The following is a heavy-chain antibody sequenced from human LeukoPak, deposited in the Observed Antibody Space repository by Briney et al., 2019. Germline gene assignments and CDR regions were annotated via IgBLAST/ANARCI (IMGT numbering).Heavy chain of an antibody. Sequence: PSETLSLTCTVSGGSISYYYWTWIRQSPGKGLEWIGQIYYTGGTYYNPSLKRRVTISVDTSRNQFSLNLTSVTAADTAVYYCARGGTYNDILSFDPWGQGTLVPLSS. V-gene: IGHV4-59*01. CDR1: GGSISYYY. D-gene: IGHD3-9*01. CDR3: ARGGTYNDILSFDP. CDR2: IYYTGGT. J-gene: IGHJ5*02.